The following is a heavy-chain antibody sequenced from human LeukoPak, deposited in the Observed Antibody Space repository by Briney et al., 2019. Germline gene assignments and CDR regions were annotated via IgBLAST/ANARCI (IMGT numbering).Heavy chain of an antibody. V-gene: IGHV3-23*01. CDR2: IGTRGGDT. Sequence: PGGSLRLSCAASGFTFSSYAMSWVRQAPGKGLEWVSGIGTRGGDTIYPDSVKGRFTISRDNSKNTLCLQMNSLRAEDTAVYYCAKRGSSGNYYRAFDYWGQGILVTVSS. D-gene: IGHD3-10*01. CDR1: GFTFSSYA. CDR3: AKRGSSGNYYRAFDY. J-gene: IGHJ4*02.